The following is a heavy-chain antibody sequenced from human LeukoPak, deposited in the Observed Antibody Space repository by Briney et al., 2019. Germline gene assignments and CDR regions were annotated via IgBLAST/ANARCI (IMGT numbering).Heavy chain of an antibody. CDR2: VFSSGCT. CDR1: GGSISSYY. J-gene: IGHJ4*02. CDR3: ARRYGDYAPYFDN. D-gene: IGHD4-17*01. V-gene: IGHV4-59*01. Sequence: SETLSLTCTVSGGSISSYYWGWIRQPPGKGLEWIGYVFSSGCTNYNPSLKSRVTISLDTSKNQFSLKLSPVTAADTAVYYCARRYGDYAPYFDNWGQGTLVTVSS.